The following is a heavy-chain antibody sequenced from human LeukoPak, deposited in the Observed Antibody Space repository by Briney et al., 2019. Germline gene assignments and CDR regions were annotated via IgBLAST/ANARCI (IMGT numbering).Heavy chain of an antibody. CDR1: GFTFSSYA. CDR2: ISYDGSNK. D-gene: IGHD1-26*01. CDR3: ARVRGPGSYGH. J-gene: IGHJ4*02. V-gene: IGHV3-30-3*01. Sequence: PGRSLRLSCAASGFTFSSYAMHWVRQAPGKGLEWVAVISYDGSNKYYADSVKGRFTISRDNAKNSLYLQMNSLRAEDTAVYYCARVRGPGSYGHWGQGTLVTVSS.